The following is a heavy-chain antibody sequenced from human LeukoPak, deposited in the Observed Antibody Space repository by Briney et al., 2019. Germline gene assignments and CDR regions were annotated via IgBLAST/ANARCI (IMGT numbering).Heavy chain of an antibody. CDR2: ITWNRDNI. CDR3: ARASSLRPGIAAAGDFDY. Sequence: GGSLRLSCTVSGFTFDDYAMHWVRHTPGKGLEWVAGITWNRDNIGYGDSVKGRFTISRDNVKNVLYLQMNSLRPEDTALYYCARASSLRPGIAAAGDFDYWGQGTLVTVSS. CDR1: GFTFDDYA. D-gene: IGHD6-13*01. J-gene: IGHJ4*02. V-gene: IGHV3-9*01.